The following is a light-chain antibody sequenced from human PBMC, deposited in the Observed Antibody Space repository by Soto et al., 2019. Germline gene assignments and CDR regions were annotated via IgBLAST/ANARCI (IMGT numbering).Light chain of an antibody. CDR1: QSVSSSY. CDR3: QQYGSSPRVT. J-gene: IGKJ5*01. V-gene: IGKV3-20*01. Sequence: EIGLTQPPGTLSLSPGERATLSCRASQSVSSSYLAWYQQKPGQAPRLLIYGASSRATGIPDRFSGSGSGTDFTLTISRLEPEDFAVYYCQQYGSSPRVTFGQGTRLEI. CDR2: GAS.